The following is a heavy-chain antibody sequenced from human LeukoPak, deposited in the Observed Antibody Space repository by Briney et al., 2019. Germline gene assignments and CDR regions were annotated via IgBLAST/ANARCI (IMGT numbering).Heavy chain of an antibody. D-gene: IGHD7-27*01. CDR2: MHTSGVT. CDR1: GASINNYY. V-gene: IGHV4-4*07. Sequence: SETLSLTCTVSGASINNYYWTWIRQPAGKGLEWIGRMHTSGVTNYNPSLKSRVAMSIDKSKRQFSLNLRSVTAADTAVYFCARDPNRVTVTGDYFFDNWGRGILVTVSS. J-gene: IGHJ4*02. CDR3: ARDPNRVTVTGDYFFDN.